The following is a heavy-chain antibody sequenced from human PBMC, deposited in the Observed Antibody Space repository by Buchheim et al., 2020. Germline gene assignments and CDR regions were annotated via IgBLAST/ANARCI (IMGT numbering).Heavy chain of an antibody. D-gene: IGHD6-13*01. Sequence: QVLLQESGPGLVKPSQTLSLTCNVPGGSISTSGYYWTWIRLHPGKGLEWIGYVYYSGATHYNPSLKSRVTISVDRSKNQFSLKLSSVTAADTAVYYCARDVRGYSSSYRWFDPWGQGTL. V-gene: IGHV4-31*03. CDR3: ARDVRGYSSSYRWFDP. J-gene: IGHJ5*02. CDR2: VYYSGAT. CDR1: GGSISTSGYY.